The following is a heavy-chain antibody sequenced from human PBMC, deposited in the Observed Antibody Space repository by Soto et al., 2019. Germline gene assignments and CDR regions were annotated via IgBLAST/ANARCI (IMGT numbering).Heavy chain of an antibody. V-gene: IGHV6-1*01. J-gene: IGHJ4*02. Sequence: SQTLSLTCAISGDSVSSNTAAWNWIRSSPSRGLEWLGRTYYRSNWRHDYAVSVKSRITVNPDTSKNHFSLQLNSVTPDDTAVYYCARGVAGSGFDLWGQGTLVTVSS. CDR2: TYYRSNWRH. D-gene: IGHD6-19*01. CDR1: GDSVSSNTAA. CDR3: ARGVAGSGFDL.